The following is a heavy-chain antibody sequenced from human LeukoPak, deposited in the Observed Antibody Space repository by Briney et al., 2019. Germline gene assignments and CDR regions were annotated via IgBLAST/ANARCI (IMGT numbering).Heavy chain of an antibody. CDR1: GFTFSDYY. CDR2: ISSSGSTI. CDR3: AKGRWPASFDY. V-gene: IGHV3-11*01. Sequence: GGSLRLSCAASGFTFSDYYMSWIRQAPGKGLEWVSYISSSGSTIYYADSVKGRFTISRDNAKNSLYLQMNSLRAEDTALYYCAKGRWPASFDYWGQGTLVTVSS. D-gene: IGHD5-24*01. J-gene: IGHJ4*02.